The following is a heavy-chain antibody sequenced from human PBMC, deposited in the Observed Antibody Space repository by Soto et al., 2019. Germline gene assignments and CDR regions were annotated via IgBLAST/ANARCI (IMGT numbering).Heavy chain of an antibody. Sequence: QVQLVQSGAEVKKPGASVKVSCKASGYTFTGYYLHSIRQAPGQGLEWMGWMRPDSGGANYAQKFQGRVSMTRDTSISTFYMELSRLRSDDTAVYYCARDPHEGVYHYCGQGTLVTVSS. CDR1: GYTFTGYY. J-gene: IGHJ4*02. D-gene: IGHD3-16*01. V-gene: IGHV1-2*02. CDR3: ARDPHEGVYHY. CDR2: MRPDSGGA.